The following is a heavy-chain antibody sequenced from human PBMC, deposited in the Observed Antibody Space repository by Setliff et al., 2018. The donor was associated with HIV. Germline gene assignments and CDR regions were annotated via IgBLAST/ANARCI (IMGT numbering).Heavy chain of an antibody. V-gene: IGHV4-39*01. CDR2: IRSSGDT. J-gene: IGHJ4*02. CDR1: GASISSHNYY. CDR3: TIPASSLAPN. Sequence: PSETLSLTCTVSGASISSHNYYWGWIRQSPGKGLEWIASIRSSGDTYYNPSLPSRVIISVDTSNNQISLKLTTVTAADTAVYYCTIPASSLAPNWGRGTQVTVSS.